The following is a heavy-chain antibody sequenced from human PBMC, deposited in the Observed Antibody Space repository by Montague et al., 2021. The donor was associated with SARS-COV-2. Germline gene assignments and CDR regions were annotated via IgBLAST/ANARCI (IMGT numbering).Heavy chain of an antibody. CDR2: IYYSGTT. CDR1: SGSIISSGYY. D-gene: IGHD3-10*01. V-gene: IGHV4-39*02. Sequence: SETLSLTCSVSSGSIISSGYYWGWIRQPPGKELEWIGNIYYSGTTYYNPSLQSRVTISADTSKNHLSLRLGSVTAADTAVYFCARGMIRGVTTPFDYWGQGSQVTVSS. CDR3: ARGMIRGVTTPFDY. J-gene: IGHJ4*02.